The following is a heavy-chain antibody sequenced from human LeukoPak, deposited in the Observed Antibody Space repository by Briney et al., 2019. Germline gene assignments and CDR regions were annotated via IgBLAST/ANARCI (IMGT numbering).Heavy chain of an antibody. CDR1: GFTFSSYS. J-gene: IGHJ4*02. Sequence: GGSLRLSCAASGFTFSSYSMNWVRQAPGKGLEWVSSISSSSYIYYADSVKGRFTISRDNAKNSLYLQMNSLRAEDTAVYYCARASPTGAHFDYWGQGTLVTVSS. CDR3: ARASPTGAHFDY. V-gene: IGHV3-21*01. CDR2: ISSSSYI. D-gene: IGHD1-1*01.